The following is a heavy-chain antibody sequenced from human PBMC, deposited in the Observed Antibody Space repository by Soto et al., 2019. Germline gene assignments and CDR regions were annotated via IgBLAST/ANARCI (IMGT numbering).Heavy chain of an antibody. CDR1: GYTFTSYA. Sequence: ASVKVSCKASGYTFTSYAMHWVRQAPGQRLEWMGWINAGNGNTKYSQKFQGRVTITRDTSASTAYMELSSLRSEDTAVYYCARDHIRSSSSWNWFDPWGQGTLVTVSS. D-gene: IGHD6-6*01. V-gene: IGHV1-3*01. CDR3: ARDHIRSSSSWNWFDP. CDR2: INAGNGNT. J-gene: IGHJ5*02.